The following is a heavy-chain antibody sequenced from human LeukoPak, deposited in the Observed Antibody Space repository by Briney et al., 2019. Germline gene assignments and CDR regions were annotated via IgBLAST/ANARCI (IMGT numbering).Heavy chain of an antibody. CDR2: LHHSGIT. CDR1: GYSITTVYW. CDR3: ARVGGSDSTGHYSVDY. V-gene: IGHV4-38-2*01. D-gene: IGHD3-22*01. J-gene: IGHJ4*02. Sequence: SETLSLTCAVSGYSITTVYWWGWIRQTPGRGLEWIGSLHHSGITSYNPSLKSRVTISVDTSKNQFSLRLTSVAAADTAVYYCARVGGSDSTGHYSVDYWGQGTLVTVSS.